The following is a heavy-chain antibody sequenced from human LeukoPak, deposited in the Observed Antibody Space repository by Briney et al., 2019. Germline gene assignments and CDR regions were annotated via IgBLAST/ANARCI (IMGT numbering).Heavy chain of an antibody. V-gene: IGHV4-59*01. J-gene: IGHJ4*02. CDR3: ARGPRYFDTSGYYFDY. CDR1: GDSISSYY. CDR2: VSSRGDT. Sequence: SETLSLTRTVSGDSISSYYWSWIRQPPGKGLEWIGYVSSRGDTNYNPSLKSRVTISRDTSKNQVFLNLNSITAADTAVYSCARGPRYFDTSGYYFDYWGQGLLVTVSS. D-gene: IGHD3-22*01.